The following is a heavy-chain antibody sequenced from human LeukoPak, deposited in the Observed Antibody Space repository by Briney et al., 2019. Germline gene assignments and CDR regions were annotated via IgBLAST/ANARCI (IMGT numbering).Heavy chain of an antibody. V-gene: IGHV3-7*01. CDR2: IKQDGSEK. Sequence: GGSLRLSCAASGFTFSSYWMSWVRQAPGKGLEWVANIKQDGSEKYYVDSVKGRFTISRDNAKNSLYLQMNSLRAEDTAVYYCASWSKKYYYDSSGYTASGDAFDIWGQGTMVTVSS. CDR1: GFTFSSYW. D-gene: IGHD3-22*01. CDR3: ASWSKKYYYDSSGYTASGDAFDI. J-gene: IGHJ3*02.